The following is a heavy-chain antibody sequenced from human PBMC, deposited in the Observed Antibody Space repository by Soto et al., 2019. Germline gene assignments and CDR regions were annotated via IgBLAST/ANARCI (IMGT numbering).Heavy chain of an antibody. CDR1: GGSISSYY. V-gene: IGHV4-59*08. J-gene: IGHJ3*02. CDR2: IYYSGST. Sequence: QVQLQESGPGLVKPSETLSLTCTVSGGSISSYYWSWIRQPPGKGLEWIGYIYYSGSTNYNPSLKSRVTLSVDTSKNHFSLKLSSVTAADTAVYYFAIRYGDASDIWGQGTMVTVSS. D-gene: IGHD1-20*01. CDR3: AIRYGDASDI.